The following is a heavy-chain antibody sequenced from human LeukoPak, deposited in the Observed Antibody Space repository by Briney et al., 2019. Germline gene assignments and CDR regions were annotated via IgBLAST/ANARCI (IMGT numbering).Heavy chain of an antibody. J-gene: IGHJ4*02. V-gene: IGHV1-8*03. CDR2: MNPNSGNT. CDR3: ARGTGRFLALFDY. Sequence: ASVKVSCKASGYTFTSYDINWVRQATGQGVEWMGWMNPNSGNTGYAQKFQGRVTITRNTSISTAYMELSSLRSEDTAVYYCARGTGRFLALFDYWGQGTLVTVSS. CDR1: GYTFTSYD. D-gene: IGHD3-3*01.